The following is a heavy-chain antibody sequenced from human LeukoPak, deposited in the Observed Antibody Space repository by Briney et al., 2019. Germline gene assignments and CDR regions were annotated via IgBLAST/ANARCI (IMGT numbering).Heavy chain of an antibody. D-gene: IGHD4-17*01. V-gene: IGHV3-74*01. Sequence: INSDGSSTSYADSVKGRFTISRDNSKNTLYLQMNSLRAEDTAVYYCAKAGSPYGDYVHDWGQGTLVTVSS. J-gene: IGHJ4*02. CDR3: AKAGSPYGDYVHD. CDR2: INSDGSST.